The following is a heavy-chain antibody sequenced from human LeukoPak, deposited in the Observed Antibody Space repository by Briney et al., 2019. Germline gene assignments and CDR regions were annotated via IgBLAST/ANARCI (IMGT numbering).Heavy chain of an antibody. Sequence: GGSLRLSCAPSGFTFISYWMSWVRQAPGKGLEWVANIKQDGSDKTYMDSVRGRFTISRDNTKNTLYLQMNSLRAEDTAMYYCATLYGDYVPFDYWGQGTLVTVSS. CDR1: GFTFISYW. CDR2: IKQDGSDK. CDR3: ATLYGDYVPFDY. D-gene: IGHD4-17*01. J-gene: IGHJ4*02. V-gene: IGHV3-7*01.